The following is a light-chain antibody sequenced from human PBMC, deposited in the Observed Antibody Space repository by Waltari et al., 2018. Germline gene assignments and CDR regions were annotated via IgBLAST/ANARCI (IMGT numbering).Light chain of an antibody. V-gene: IGKV1-13*02. CDR1: QGISSA. J-gene: IGKJ1*01. CDR2: DAS. CDR3: LQRSLWPWT. Sequence: AVQLTQSPSSLSASVGDRVTITCRASQGISSALVWYQQRPGRPPKLLIYDASTLQSGVPSRFSGSGSGTDFTLTISSLEPEDFAVYYCLQRSLWPWTFGQGTKVAVK.